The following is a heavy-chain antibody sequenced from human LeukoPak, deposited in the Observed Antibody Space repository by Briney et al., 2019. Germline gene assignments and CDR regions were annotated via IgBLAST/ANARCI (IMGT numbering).Heavy chain of an antibody. CDR3: ARDYNGYSSGWYGYYYYYMDV. D-gene: IGHD6-19*01. V-gene: IGHV1-18*01. J-gene: IGHJ6*03. Sequence: ASVKVSCKASGYIFTNFGISWVRQARGQGLEWMGWISGYNGNTKYVQKFQGRVTMTTDTSTSTAYMELRSLRSDDTAVYYCARDYNGYSSGWYGYYYYYMDVWGKGTTVTISS. CDR1: GYIFTNFG. CDR2: ISGYNGNT.